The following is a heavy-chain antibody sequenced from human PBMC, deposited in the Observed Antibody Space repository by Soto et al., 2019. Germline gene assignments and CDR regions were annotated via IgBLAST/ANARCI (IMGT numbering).Heavy chain of an antibody. Sequence: EVQLVETGGGLIQPGGSLRLSCLASGFSVTTNYIIWVRQPPGKGLEWVSTTFTGGSTHYADSVKGRFSISTDNSKNTVYLQMNNLRVEDTAEYYCAKKPPSSIQGWAFGMDVWGQGTTVSVSS. D-gene: IGHD1-26*01. CDR3: AKKPPSSIQGWAFGMDV. J-gene: IGHJ6*02. V-gene: IGHV3-53*02. CDR2: TFTGGST. CDR1: GFSVTTNY.